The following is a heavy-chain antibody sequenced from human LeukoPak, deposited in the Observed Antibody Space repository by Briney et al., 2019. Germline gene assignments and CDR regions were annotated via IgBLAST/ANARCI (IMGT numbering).Heavy chain of an antibody. J-gene: IGHJ3*02. V-gene: IGHV3-7*01. CDR1: GFTVSNNY. D-gene: IGHD1-26*01. Sequence: GGSLRLSCAASGFTVSNNYISWVRQAPGKGLEWVANIKKDGSEMYYVDSVKGRFTISRDNAKNSLYLQMNSLRADDTAVYHCARQETSSYNGAFDIWGQGTMVTVSS. CDR3: ARQETSSYNGAFDI. CDR2: IKKDGSEM.